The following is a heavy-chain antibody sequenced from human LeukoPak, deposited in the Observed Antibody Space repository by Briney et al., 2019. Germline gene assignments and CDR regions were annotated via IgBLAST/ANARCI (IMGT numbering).Heavy chain of an antibody. CDR2: ISGNNDNP. CDR3: ARDGTSTDDY. V-gene: IGHV1-18*01. Sequence: GASVKVPCKTSGYXFSNFGINWVRQAPGQGLEWMGWISGNNDNPNYGQKFQGRFTVTTDSSTSTAYMELRNLTFDDTAVYYCARDGTSTDDYWGQGTLVTVSS. J-gene: IGHJ4*02. CDR1: GYXFSNFG. D-gene: IGHD2-2*01.